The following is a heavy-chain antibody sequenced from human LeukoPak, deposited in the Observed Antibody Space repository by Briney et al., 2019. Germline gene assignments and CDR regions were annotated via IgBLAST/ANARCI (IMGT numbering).Heavy chain of an antibody. J-gene: IGHJ4*02. Sequence: SETLSLTCTVSGGSISSGSYYWSWIRQPAGKGLEWIGRIYTSGNTNYNPSLKSRVTISIDTSKNQFSLKLSSVTAADTAVYYCARRFNGYVRGHSSGYYSTDPFDYWGQGTLVTVSS. CDR2: IYTSGNT. V-gene: IGHV4-61*02. CDR3: ARRFNGYVRGHSSGYYSTDPFDY. D-gene: IGHD3-22*01. CDR1: GGSISSGSYY.